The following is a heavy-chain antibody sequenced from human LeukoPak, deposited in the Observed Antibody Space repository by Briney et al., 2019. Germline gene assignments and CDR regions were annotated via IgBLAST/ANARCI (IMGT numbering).Heavy chain of an antibody. D-gene: IGHD2-15*01. CDR1: GFTVSSNY. CDR3: ARGYCSGDSCYPAPFDY. J-gene: IGHJ4*02. Sequence: SGGSLRLSCAASGFTVSSNYMNWVRQAPGKGLEWVSIIYSGGSTYYADSVKGRFTISRDNSKNTLYLQMNSLRAEDTAVYYCARGYCSGDSCYPAPFDYWGQGSLVTVSS. CDR2: IYSGGST. V-gene: IGHV3-53*01.